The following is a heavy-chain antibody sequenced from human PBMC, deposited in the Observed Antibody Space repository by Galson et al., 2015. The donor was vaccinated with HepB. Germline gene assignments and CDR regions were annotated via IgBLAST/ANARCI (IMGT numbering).Heavy chain of an antibody. Sequence: TLSITCTVSGGSISSGGYYWSWIRQHPWKGLEWIGHIYYSGSTYYNPSLKSRVTISVDTSKNQLSLKLSSVTAADPAVYYCARDITMVRGVYYYGMDVWGQGTTVTVSS. J-gene: IGHJ6*02. CDR1: GGSISSGGYY. CDR2: IYYSGST. V-gene: IGHV4-31*03. D-gene: IGHD3-10*01. CDR3: ARDITMVRGVYYYGMDV.